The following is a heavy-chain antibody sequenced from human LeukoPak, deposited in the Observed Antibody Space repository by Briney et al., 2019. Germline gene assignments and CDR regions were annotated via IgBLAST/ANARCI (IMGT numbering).Heavy chain of an antibody. Sequence: PSETLSLTCTVSGGSISSSSYYWGWIRQSPGKGLMWVGSISYSGSTYYNPSLKSRVSISVDTSKNQFYLKVIAVTAADTAVYYCARRITGTTSDSYDYWGQGTLVTVSS. V-gene: IGHV4-39*01. CDR3: ARRITGTTSDSYDY. J-gene: IGHJ4*02. CDR1: GGSISSSSYY. CDR2: ISYSGST. D-gene: IGHD1-20*01.